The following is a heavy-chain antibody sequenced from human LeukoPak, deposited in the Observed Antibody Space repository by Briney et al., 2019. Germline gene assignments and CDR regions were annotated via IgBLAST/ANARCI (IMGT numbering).Heavy chain of an antibody. J-gene: IGHJ4*02. Sequence: ASVKVSCKASGYSFTNYYIHWVRQAPGQGPEWMGIINPSGGGTTYAPKFQGRVTMTKDTSTSTVYMVLGRLGSADTALYYCARETDIAVAANYFDYWGQGTLVTVSS. CDR1: GYSFTNYY. D-gene: IGHD6-19*01. CDR2: INPSGGGT. CDR3: ARETDIAVAANYFDY. V-gene: IGHV1-46*01.